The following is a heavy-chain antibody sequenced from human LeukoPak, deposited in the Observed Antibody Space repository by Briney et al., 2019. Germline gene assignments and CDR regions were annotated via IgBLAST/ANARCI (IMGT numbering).Heavy chain of an antibody. J-gene: IGHJ4*02. CDR2: LYSGGST. Sequence: GGSLRLSWAASGXTVSSNYMSWVRQAPGKGLEWLSVLYSGGSTYYADSVNGRFTMSRDNSKNTLYLQMNGLRVEDTAVYYCARVSPFDYWGQGTQVTVSS. CDR3: ARVSPFDY. CDR1: GXTVSSNY. V-gene: IGHV3-66*01.